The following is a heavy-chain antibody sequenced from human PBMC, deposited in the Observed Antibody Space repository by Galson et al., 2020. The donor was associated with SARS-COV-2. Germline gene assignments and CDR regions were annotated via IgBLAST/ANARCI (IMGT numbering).Heavy chain of an antibody. V-gene: IGHV4-34*01. J-gene: IGHJ6*02. Sequence: SETLSLTCAVSGGSFSAYYWPWLRRPPGRGLEWIGDINHGGSYNYNLSLKSRVTISVDTSKNQFSLKLTSVTAADTAVYYCGRMIYCSSSSCDRYYNYHGMDVWGQGTTVTVSS. CDR3: GRMIYCSSSSCDRYYNYHGMDV. CDR2: INHGGSY. CDR1: GGSFSAYY. D-gene: IGHD2-2*01.